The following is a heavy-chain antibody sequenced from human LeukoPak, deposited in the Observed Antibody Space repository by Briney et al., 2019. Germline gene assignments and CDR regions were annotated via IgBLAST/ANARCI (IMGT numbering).Heavy chain of an antibody. CDR3: ARDRLESYQLLFVRGFYYGMDV. V-gene: IGHV3-21*01. J-gene: IGHJ6*02. D-gene: IGHD2-2*01. Sequence: GGSLRLSCAASGFTFSSYSMNWVRQAPGKGLEWVSSISSSSSYIYYADSVKGRFTISRDNAKNSLYLQMNSLRAEGTAVYYCARDRLESYQLLFVRGFYYGMDVWGQGTTVTVSS. CDR2: ISSSSSYI. CDR1: GFTFSSYS.